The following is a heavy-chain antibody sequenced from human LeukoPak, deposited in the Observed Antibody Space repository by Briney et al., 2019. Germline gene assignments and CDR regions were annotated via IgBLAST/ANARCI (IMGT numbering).Heavy chain of an antibody. CDR2: ISSSSSYI. CDR1: GFTFSSYS. D-gene: IGHD1-26*01. CDR3: ARAISGSYSLDAFDI. Sequence: GGSLRLPCAASGFTFSSYSMNWVRQAPGKGLEWVSSISSSSSYIYYADSVKGRFTISRDNAKNSLYLQMNSLRAEDTAVYYCARAISGSYSLDAFDIWGQGTMVTVSS. J-gene: IGHJ3*02. V-gene: IGHV3-21*01.